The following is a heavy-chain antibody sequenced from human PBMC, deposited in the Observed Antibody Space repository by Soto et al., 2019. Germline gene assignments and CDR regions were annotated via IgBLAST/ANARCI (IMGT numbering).Heavy chain of an antibody. V-gene: IGHV3-30*18. D-gene: IGHD3-3*01. Sequence: QVQLVESGGGVVQPGRSLRLSCAASGFTFSSYGMHWVRQAPGKGLEWVAVISYDGSNKYYADSVKGRFTISRDNSKNTLYLQMNSLRAEDTAVYYCAKDSSRVYDFWRGYPFDYWGQGTLVTVSS. J-gene: IGHJ4*02. CDR2: ISYDGSNK. CDR3: AKDSSRVYDFWRGYPFDY. CDR1: GFTFSSYG.